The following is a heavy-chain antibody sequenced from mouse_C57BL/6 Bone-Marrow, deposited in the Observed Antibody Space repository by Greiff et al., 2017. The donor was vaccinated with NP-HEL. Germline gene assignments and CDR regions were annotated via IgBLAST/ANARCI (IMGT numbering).Heavy chain of an antibody. J-gene: IGHJ2*01. CDR2: IDPSDRYT. V-gene: IGHV1-50*01. Sequence: QVQLQQPGAELVKPGASVKLSCKASGYTFTSYWMQWVKQRPGQGLEWIGEIDPSDRYTNYNQKFKGKATLTVDTSSSTAYMQLSSLTSEDSAVYYCARVGVYDGYYFDYWGQGTTLTVSS. CDR3: ARVGVYDGYYFDY. CDR1: GYTFTSYW. D-gene: IGHD2-3*01.